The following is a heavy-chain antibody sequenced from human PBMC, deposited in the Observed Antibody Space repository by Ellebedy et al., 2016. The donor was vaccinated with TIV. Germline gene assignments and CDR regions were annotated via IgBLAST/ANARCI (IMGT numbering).Heavy chain of an antibody. Sequence: GESLKISCAASRFTFSIYWMSWVRQAPGKGLEWVANINQDGSEEYYVDSVNGRFTISRDNSKNSLFLQMNSLRVEDTAMYVCARAVSTGTVDYWGQGTLVIVSS. V-gene: IGHV3-7*04. J-gene: IGHJ4*02. D-gene: IGHD1-1*01. CDR2: INQDGSEE. CDR3: ARAVSTGTVDY. CDR1: RFTFSIYW.